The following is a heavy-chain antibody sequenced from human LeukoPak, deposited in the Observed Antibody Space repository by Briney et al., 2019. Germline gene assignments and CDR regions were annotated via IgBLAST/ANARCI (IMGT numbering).Heavy chain of an antibody. D-gene: IGHD3-3*01. Sequence: SETLSLTCTVSGGSISSTSYYWGWIRQPPGKGLEWIGSIYYSGSTYYNPSLKSRVTISVDTSKNQFSLKLTSVTAADTAVYYCARVAFGDTFDYWGQGTLVTVSS. CDR1: GGSISSTSYY. CDR2: IYYSGST. V-gene: IGHV4-39*07. J-gene: IGHJ4*02. CDR3: ARVAFGDTFDY.